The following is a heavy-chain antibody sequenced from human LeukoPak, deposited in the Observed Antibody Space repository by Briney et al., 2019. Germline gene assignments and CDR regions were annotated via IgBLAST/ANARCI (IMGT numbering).Heavy chain of an antibody. CDR3: ARERSSRYYYYYGMDV. Sequence: GASVTVSCKASGYTFTSYGISWVRQAPGQGLEWMGWISAYNGNTNYAQKLQGRVTMTTDTSTSTAYMELRSLRSDGTAVYYCARERSSRYYYYYGMDVWGQGTTVTVSS. CDR2: ISAYNGNT. V-gene: IGHV1-18*01. D-gene: IGHD6-13*01. CDR1: GYTFTSYG. J-gene: IGHJ6*02.